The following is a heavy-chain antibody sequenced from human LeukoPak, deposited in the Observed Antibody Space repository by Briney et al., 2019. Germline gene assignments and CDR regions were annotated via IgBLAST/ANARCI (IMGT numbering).Heavy chain of an antibody. D-gene: IGHD3-22*01. CDR3: ARDPNPESSAYYY. J-gene: IGHJ4*02. V-gene: IGHV3-7*01. Sequence: GGSLRLSCAASGFTFSSYWMSWVRQAPGKGLEWVANIQQDGSEKYYVDSVKGRFTISRDNAKNSLYLQMNSLRAEDTAVYYCARDPNPESSAYYYWGQGTLVTVSS. CDR1: GFTFSSYW. CDR2: IQQDGSEK.